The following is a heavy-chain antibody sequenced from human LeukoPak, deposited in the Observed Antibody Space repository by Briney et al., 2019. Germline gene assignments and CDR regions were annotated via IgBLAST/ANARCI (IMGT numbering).Heavy chain of an antibody. V-gene: IGHV3-30*04. CDR3: ARGQRRGYCSSTSCYWYRDSYYMDV. CDR1: GFTFSSYA. CDR2: ISYDGSNK. J-gene: IGHJ6*03. D-gene: IGHD2-2*01. Sequence: PGGSLRLSCAASGFTFSSYAMHWVRQAPGKGLEWVAVISYDGSNKYYADSVKGRFTISRDNSKNTLYLQMNSLRAEDTAVYYCARGQRRGYCSSTSCYWYRDSYYMDVWGKGTTVTVSS.